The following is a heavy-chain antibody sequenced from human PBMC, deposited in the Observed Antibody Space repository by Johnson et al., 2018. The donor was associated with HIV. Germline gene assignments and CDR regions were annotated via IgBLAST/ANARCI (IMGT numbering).Heavy chain of an antibody. D-gene: IGHD1-26*01. V-gene: IGHV3-33*01. CDR3: ARELIVGATNAFDI. J-gene: IGHJ3*02. CDR1: GFTFSNYG. Sequence: QVQLVESGGGVVQPGRSLRLSCAASGFTFSNYGMHWVRQAPGKGLDWVAVVWYDGSNEYYADSVKGRFTISRDNSKNTLYLQMNSLGAEDTALYYCARELIVGATNAFDIWGQGTMVTVSS. CDR2: VWYDGSNE.